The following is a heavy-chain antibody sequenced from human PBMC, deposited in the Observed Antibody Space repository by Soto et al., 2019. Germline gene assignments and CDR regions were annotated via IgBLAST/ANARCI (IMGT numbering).Heavy chain of an antibody. Sequence: GGSLRLSCSASGFTFSSYAMHWVRQAPGKGLEWVAVISYDGSNKYYADSVKGRFTISRDNSKNTLYLQMNSLRSDDTAVYYCAREYDYAFDIWGQGTMVTVSS. CDR1: GFTFSSYA. J-gene: IGHJ3*02. CDR2: ISYDGSNK. CDR3: AREYDYAFDI. V-gene: IGHV3-30-3*01. D-gene: IGHD1-1*01.